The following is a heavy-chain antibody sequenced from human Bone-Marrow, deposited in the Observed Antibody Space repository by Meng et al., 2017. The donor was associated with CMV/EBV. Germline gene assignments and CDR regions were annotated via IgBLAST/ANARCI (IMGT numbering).Heavy chain of an antibody. D-gene: IGHD3-22*01. CDR1: GFTFRSYE. J-gene: IGHJ4*02. V-gene: IGHV3-48*03. CDR2: IGGDGRTT. Sequence: GESLKISCAASGFTFRSYEMNWVRQAPGKGLEWISYIGGDGRTTYYADSVKDRFTISRDNAKNSLFLLMNSLRTEDTAVYYCASDKYYYDSRGFYYPGPFDSWGQGTLVTVSS. CDR3: ASDKYYYDSRGFYYPGPFDS.